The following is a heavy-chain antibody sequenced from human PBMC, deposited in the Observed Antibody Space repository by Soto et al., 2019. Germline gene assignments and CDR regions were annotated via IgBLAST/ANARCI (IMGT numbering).Heavy chain of an antibody. CDR2: IYSGGST. J-gene: IGHJ6*02. CDR1: GFIVSTNH. CDR3: VRRQGARGGLDV. D-gene: IGHD3-10*01. Sequence: PGGSLRLSCAASGFIVSTNHMIWVRQAPGKGLEWVSIIYSGGSTYYADSVKGRFTISRDNSKNTLYLQMNSLRAEDTAGYYCVRRQGARGGLDVGGQGTTVTVSS. V-gene: IGHV3-53*01.